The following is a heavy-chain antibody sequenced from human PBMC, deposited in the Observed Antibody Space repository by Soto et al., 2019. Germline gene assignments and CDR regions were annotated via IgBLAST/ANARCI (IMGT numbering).Heavy chain of an antibody. CDR2: ISAYNGNT. V-gene: IGHV1-18*01. J-gene: IGHJ5*02. CDR1: GYTFTSYG. D-gene: IGHD3-10*01. Sequence: ASVKVSCKASGYTFTSYGISWVRQAPGQGLEWMGWISAYNGNTNYAQKLQGRVTMTTDTSTSTAYMELRSLRSDDTAVHYCARGSSGSGSYYGDWFDPWGQGTLVTVSS. CDR3: ARGSSGSGSYYGDWFDP.